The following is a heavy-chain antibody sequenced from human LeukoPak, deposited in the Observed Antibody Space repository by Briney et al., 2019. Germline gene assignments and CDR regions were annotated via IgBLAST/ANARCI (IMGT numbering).Heavy chain of an antibody. CDR2: IFYSGST. CDR1: GGSISGYY. V-gene: IGHV4-39*01. J-gene: IGHJ4*02. Sequence: SETLSLTCTVSGGSISGYYWGWIRQPPGKGLEWIGSIFYSGSTYYNPSLKSRVTISVDTSENQFSLKVNSVTAADTAVYYCARENCSGGSCQKSYDYWGQGTLVTVSS. CDR3: ARENCSGGSCQKSYDY. D-gene: IGHD2-15*01.